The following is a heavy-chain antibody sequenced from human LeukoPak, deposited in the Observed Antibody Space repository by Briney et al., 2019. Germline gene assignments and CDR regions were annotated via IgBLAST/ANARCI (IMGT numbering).Heavy chain of an antibody. CDR1: GFTFSSYA. CDR2: ISGSGGST. J-gene: IGHJ5*02. D-gene: IGHD3-10*01. Sequence: GGSLRLSCAASGFTFSSYAMSWVRQAPGKGLEWVSAISGSGGSTYYADSVKGRFTISRDNSKNTLYLQMNSLRAEDTAVYYWAKSSGTMVQGANWFDPWGQGTLVTVSS. CDR3: AKSSGTMVQGANWFDP. V-gene: IGHV3-23*01.